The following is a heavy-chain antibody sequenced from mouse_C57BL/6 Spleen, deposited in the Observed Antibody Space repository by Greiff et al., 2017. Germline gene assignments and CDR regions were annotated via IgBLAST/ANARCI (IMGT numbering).Heavy chain of an antibody. Sequence: QVQLKQPGAELVMPGASVKLSCKASGYTFTSYWMHWVKQRPGQGLEWIGEIDPSDSYTNYNQKFKGKSTLTVDKSSSTAYMQLSSLTSEDSAVYYCARGGAAQAPFAYWGQGTLVTVSA. CDR2: IDPSDSYT. CDR3: ARGGAAQAPFAY. D-gene: IGHD3-2*02. J-gene: IGHJ3*01. V-gene: IGHV1-69*01. CDR1: GYTFTSYW.